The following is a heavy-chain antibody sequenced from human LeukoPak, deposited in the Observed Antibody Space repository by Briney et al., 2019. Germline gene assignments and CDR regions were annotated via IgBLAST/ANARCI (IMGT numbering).Heavy chain of an antibody. CDR2: IFPGDSDT. D-gene: IGHD3-3*01. V-gene: IGHV5-51*01. Sequence: GESLKISCKGSGYSFTSYWIAWVRQMPGKGLEWMGIIFPGDSDTRYSPSFQGRVTVSADKTINTAYLQWSSLKASDTALYYCARLTSGYAETTIFGVVISPPDFWGQGTLVTVSS. CDR1: GYSFTSYW. J-gene: IGHJ4*02. CDR3: ARLTSGYAETTIFGVVISPPDF.